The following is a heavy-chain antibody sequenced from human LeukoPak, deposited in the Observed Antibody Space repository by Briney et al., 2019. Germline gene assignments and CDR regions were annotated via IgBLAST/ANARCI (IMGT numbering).Heavy chain of an antibody. Sequence: PGGSLRLSCAASGFTFSSYAMHWVRQAPGKGLEWVAVISYDGSNKYYADSVKGRFTISRDNSKNTLYLQMNSLRAEDTAVYYCARDSYYDILTGYFGIDYWGQGTLVTVAS. J-gene: IGHJ4*02. V-gene: IGHV3-30-3*01. CDR3: ARDSYYDILTGYFGIDY. CDR1: GFTFSSYA. D-gene: IGHD3-9*01. CDR2: ISYDGSNK.